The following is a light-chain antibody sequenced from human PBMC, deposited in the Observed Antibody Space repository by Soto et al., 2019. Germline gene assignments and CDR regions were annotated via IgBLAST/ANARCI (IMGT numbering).Light chain of an antibody. CDR3: QSYGSSRSGWV. Sequence: QSVLTQPPSVSGAPGQRVTISCTGSSSNIGAGYDVHWYQQLPGTAPKLLIYGNSNRPSGVPDRFSGSKSGTSASLAITGLQAEDEADYYCQSYGSSRSGWVFGGGTKLTVL. V-gene: IGLV1-40*01. J-gene: IGLJ3*02. CDR2: GNS. CDR1: SSNIGAGYD.